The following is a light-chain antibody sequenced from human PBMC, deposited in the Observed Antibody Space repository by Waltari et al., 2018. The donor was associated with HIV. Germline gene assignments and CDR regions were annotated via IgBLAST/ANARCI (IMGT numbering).Light chain of an antibody. Sequence: EIVMTHSPATLSVSPGERATLSCRASQSVSSNLAGYQQKPGQAPRLLIYGASTRATGIPARFSGSGSGTEFTLTISSLQSEDFAVYYCQQYNNWPPAWTFGQGTKVEIK. CDR2: GAS. J-gene: IGKJ1*01. CDR1: QSVSSN. V-gene: IGKV3-15*01. CDR3: QQYNNWPPAWT.